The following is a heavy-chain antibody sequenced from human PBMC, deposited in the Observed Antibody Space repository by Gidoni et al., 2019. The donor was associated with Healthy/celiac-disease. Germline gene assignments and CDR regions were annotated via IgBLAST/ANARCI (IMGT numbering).Heavy chain of an antibody. CDR3: ARHIGPGFRWERWLQLDAFDI. J-gene: IGHJ3*02. Sequence: EVQLVQSGAEVKKPGESLKISCKGSGYSFTSYWVGWVRQMPGKVLEWMGIIYPGDSDTRYSPSFQGQVTISADKSISTAYLQWSSLKASDTAMYYCARHIGPGFRWERWLQLDAFDIWGQGTMVTVSS. CDR2: IYPGDSDT. D-gene: IGHD5-12*01. CDR1: GYSFTSYW. V-gene: IGHV5-51*01.